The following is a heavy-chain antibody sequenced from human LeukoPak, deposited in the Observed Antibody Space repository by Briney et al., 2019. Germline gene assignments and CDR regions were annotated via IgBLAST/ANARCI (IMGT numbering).Heavy chain of an antibody. D-gene: IGHD4-17*01. CDR2: INSDGSST. CDR3: ARDWPPMTTVTWRGFDAFDI. J-gene: IGHJ3*02. Sequence: GGSLRLSCAASGFTFSSCGMHWVRRAPGKGLVWVSRINSDGSSTSYADSVKGRFTISRDNAKNTLYLQMNSLRAEDTAVYYCARDWPPMTTVTWRGFDAFDIWGQGTMVTVSS. V-gene: IGHV3-74*01. CDR1: GFTFSSCG.